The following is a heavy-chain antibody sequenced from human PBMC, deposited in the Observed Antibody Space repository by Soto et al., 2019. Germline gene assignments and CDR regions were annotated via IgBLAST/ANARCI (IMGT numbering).Heavy chain of an antibody. CDR2: ISSSDSII. J-gene: IGHJ4*02. V-gene: IGHV3-11*01. Sequence: QVQLVESGGGLVKPGGSLRRSCAASGFTFSDYYMSWIGQAPGKGLEWVSYISSSDSIIYYADSVNGRFTISRDNAKNSLYLQMNSLRAEDTAVYYCARDLGYYDSSGYFDYWGQGTLVTVSS. CDR1: GFTFSDYY. CDR3: ARDLGYYDSSGYFDY. D-gene: IGHD3-22*01.